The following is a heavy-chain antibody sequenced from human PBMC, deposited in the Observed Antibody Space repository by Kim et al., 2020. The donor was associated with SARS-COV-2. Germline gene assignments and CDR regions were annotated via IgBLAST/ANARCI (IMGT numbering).Heavy chain of an antibody. D-gene: IGHD5-18*01. Sequence: SETLSLTCTVSGDSISSSGYYWGWIRQPPGKGLEWIGTIYYSGSTYYNPSLKSRVPISVDTSRNQFSLQLNSVTAADTAVYYCARARGYSYGSLDYWGQG. CDR2: IYYSGST. J-gene: IGHJ4*02. CDR1: GDSISSSGYY. V-gene: IGHV4-39*01. CDR3: ARARGYSYGSLDY.